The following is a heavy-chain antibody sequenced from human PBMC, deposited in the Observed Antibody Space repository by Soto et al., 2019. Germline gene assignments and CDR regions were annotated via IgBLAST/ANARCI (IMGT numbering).Heavy chain of an antibody. CDR1: GYTFTSYG. CDR3: AREGMVALFDP. CDR2: ISAYNGNT. D-gene: IGHD2-8*01. J-gene: IGHJ5*02. V-gene: IGHV1-18*01. Sequence: ASVKVSCKASGYTFTSYGISWVRQAPGQGLEWMGWISAYNGNTNYAQKLQGSVTMATDTSTSTAYMELRSLRSDDTAMYYCAREGMVALFDPWGQGTLVTVSS.